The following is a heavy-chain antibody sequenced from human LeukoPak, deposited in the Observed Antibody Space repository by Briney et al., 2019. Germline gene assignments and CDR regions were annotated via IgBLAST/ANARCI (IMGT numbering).Heavy chain of an antibody. J-gene: IGHJ5*02. D-gene: IGHD4-17*01. CDR2: MNPKSGHA. CDR3: ARGIRPTVSSHWFDP. CDR1: GDAFTSSD. Sequence: ASVRVSCKASGDAFTSSDINWVRQAAGEGGEWRGWMNPKSGHAVYVQTFQRRATTTRNTSISTASMELSSLTSEDSAVYYCARGIRPTVSSHWFDPWGQGTLVTVSS. V-gene: IGHV1-8*01.